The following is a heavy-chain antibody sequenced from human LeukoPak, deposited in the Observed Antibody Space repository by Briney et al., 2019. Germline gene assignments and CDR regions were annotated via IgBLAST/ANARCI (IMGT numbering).Heavy chain of an antibody. D-gene: IGHD2-2*01. J-gene: IGHJ6*02. CDR2: IYPGDSDT. V-gene: IGHV5-51*01. CDR1: GYSFTSYW. Sequence: GESLKISCKGSGYSFTSYWIGRVRQMPGKGLEWMGIIYPGDSDTRYSPSFQGQVTISADKSISTAYLQWSSLKASDTAMYYCASSIVPAAQGYYYGMDVWGQGTTVTVSS. CDR3: ASSIVPAAQGYYYGMDV.